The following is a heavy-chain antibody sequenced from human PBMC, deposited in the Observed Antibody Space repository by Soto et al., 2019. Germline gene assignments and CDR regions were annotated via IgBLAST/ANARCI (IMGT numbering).Heavy chain of an antibody. CDR2: IWYDGSNK. D-gene: IGHD6-19*01. CDR1: GFTFSSYA. Sequence: GGSLRLSCAASGFTFSSYAMHWVRQAPGKGLEWVAVIWYDGSNKYYADSVKGRFTISRDNSKNTLYLQMNSLRAEDTAVYYCARDRTLVAGPLPYYYYYHYGMDVWGQGTTVTVSS. J-gene: IGHJ6*02. CDR3: ARDRTLVAGPLPYYYYYHYGMDV. V-gene: IGHV3-33*01.